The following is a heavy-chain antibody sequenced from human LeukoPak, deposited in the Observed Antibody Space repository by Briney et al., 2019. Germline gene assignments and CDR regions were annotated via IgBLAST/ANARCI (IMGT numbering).Heavy chain of an antibody. CDR3: AKDLTMIDAFDI. V-gene: IGHV3-9*01. Sequence: GGSLRLSCVASGFTFDDYAMHWVRQAPGKGLEWVSGISWNSGSIGYADSVKGRFTISRDNAKNSLYLQMNSLRAEDTALYYCAKDLTMIDAFDIWGQGTMVTVSS. CDR2: ISWNSGSI. CDR1: GFTFDDYA. J-gene: IGHJ3*02. D-gene: IGHD3-22*01.